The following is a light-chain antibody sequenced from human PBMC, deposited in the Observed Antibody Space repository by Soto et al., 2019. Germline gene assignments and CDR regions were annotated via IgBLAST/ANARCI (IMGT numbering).Light chain of an antibody. V-gene: IGKV3-15*01. CDR3: QQYNTWPRT. Sequence: EIVMTQSPATLSVSPGERATLSCRASQSVSSNLAWYQQKPGQAPRLLIYVTSTRATGIPARFSGSGSGTEFPLTISRLQSEDFAVYYCQQYNTWPRTFGQGTKVEIK. CDR1: QSVSSN. CDR2: VTS. J-gene: IGKJ1*01.